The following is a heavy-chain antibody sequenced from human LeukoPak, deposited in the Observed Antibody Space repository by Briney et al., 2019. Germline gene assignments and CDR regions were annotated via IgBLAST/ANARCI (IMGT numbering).Heavy chain of an antibody. D-gene: IGHD3-22*01. CDR1: GFTFSSYG. CDR3: AKDGNTYYYDSSGYSDY. J-gene: IGHJ4*02. V-gene: IGHV3-30*18. Sequence: PGGSLRLSCAASGFTFSSYGMHWVRQAPGKGLEWVAVISYDGSSKYYADSVKGRFAISRDNSKNTLYLQMNSLRAEDTAVYYCAKDGNTYYYDSSGYSDYWGQGTLVTVSS. CDR2: ISYDGSSK.